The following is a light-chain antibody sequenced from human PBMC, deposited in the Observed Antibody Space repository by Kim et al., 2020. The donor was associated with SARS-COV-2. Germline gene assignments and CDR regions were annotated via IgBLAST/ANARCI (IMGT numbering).Light chain of an antibody. V-gene: IGKV3-11*01. CDR1: QSVSTY. CDR3: HQRSNWPRT. Sequence: EIVLTQSPVTLSLSPGERATLSCRASQSVSTYLVWYQQKPDQAPRLLIYDASTRATGIPARFSGSGSGTDFTLTISSLEPEDFAVYYCHQRSNWPRTFGGGTKVDIK. J-gene: IGKJ4*01. CDR2: DAS.